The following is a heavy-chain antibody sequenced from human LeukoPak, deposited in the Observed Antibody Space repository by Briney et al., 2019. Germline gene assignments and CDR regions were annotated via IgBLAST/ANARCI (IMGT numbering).Heavy chain of an antibody. CDR1: GYTFSGYY. CDR3: ARSGITTIPNFDY. Sequence: ASVKFSCKASGYTFSGYYIHWVRQAPGQGLEGMGWINPNSGATNNAQKFQGRVTVNRDRSISTVYMDLNKLRSDDTAVYYCARSGITTIPNFDYWGQGSLVTVSS. CDR2: INPNSGAT. J-gene: IGHJ4*02. D-gene: IGHD5-12*01. V-gene: IGHV1-2*02.